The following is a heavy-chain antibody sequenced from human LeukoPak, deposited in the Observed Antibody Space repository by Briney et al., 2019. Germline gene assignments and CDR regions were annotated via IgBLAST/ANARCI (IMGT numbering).Heavy chain of an antibody. CDR3: ASLLVGSGSYLS. CDR2: INPNSGGT. D-gene: IGHD3-10*01. CDR1: GYTFTGYY. J-gene: IGHJ4*02. V-gene: IGHV1-2*02. Sequence: ASVKVSCKASGYTFTGYYMHWVRQAPGQGLEWMGWINPNSGGTNYAQRFQGRVTMTRDTSNSTAYMELSRLRSDDTAVYYCASLLVGSGSYLSWGQGTLATVSS.